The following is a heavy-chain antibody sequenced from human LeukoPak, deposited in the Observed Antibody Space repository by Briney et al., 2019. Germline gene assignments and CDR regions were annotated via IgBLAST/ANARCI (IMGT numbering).Heavy chain of an antibody. CDR3: ARDFHNILTGVDY. Sequence: PGGSLRLSCAASGFTFSSYSMNWVRQAPGKGLEWVSSISSSTIHIYYAGSVKGRFTISRDDAKNSLHLQMNSLRAEDTAVYYCARDFHNILTGVDYWGQGTLVTVSS. V-gene: IGHV3-21*01. J-gene: IGHJ4*02. D-gene: IGHD3-9*01. CDR1: GFTFSSYS. CDR2: ISSSTIHI.